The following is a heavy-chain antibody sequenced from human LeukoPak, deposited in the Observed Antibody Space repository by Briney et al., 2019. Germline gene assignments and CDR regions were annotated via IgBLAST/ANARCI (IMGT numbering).Heavy chain of an antibody. D-gene: IGHD6-19*01. CDR1: GGSISSTSYF. J-gene: IGHJ6*03. CDR2: IYYTGLS. CDR3: ARNIAVAGRGDYMDV. V-gene: IGHV4-39*01. Sequence: SETLSLTCSVSGGSISSTSYFWGWIRQPPGKGLEWIGTIYYTGLSYYNPSLKSRVTISVDTSKNQFSLKLSSVTAADTAVYYCARNIAVAGRGDYMDVWGKGTTVTISS.